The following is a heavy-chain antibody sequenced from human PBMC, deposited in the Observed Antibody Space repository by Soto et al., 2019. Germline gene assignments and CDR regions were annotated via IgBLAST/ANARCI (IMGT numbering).Heavy chain of an antibody. CDR2: INHSGST. CDR1: GGSFSGYY. CDR3: ARAPVYCSGGSCYFYVGP. J-gene: IGHJ5*02. Sequence: QVQLQQWGAGLLKPSETLSLTCAVYGGSFSGYYWSWIRQPPGKGLEWIGEINHSGSTNYNPSLKSRVTISVDTPKNQFSLKLSSVPAADTAVYYCARAPVYCSGGSCYFYVGPWGQGTLVTVSS. V-gene: IGHV4-34*01. D-gene: IGHD2-15*01.